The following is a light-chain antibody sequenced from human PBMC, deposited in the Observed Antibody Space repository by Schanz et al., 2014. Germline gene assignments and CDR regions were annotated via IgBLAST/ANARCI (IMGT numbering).Light chain of an antibody. J-gene: IGKJ4*01. CDR1: QSVLYSSDNKNY. Sequence: DIVMTQSPDSLAVSLGERATINCKSSQSVLYSSDNKNYLAWYQQKPGQPPKLLIYWAFTRESGVPDRFSGGGSGTDFTLTISSLQAEDVAVYYCQQYYSTPRTFGGGTKVQIK. V-gene: IGKV4-1*01. CDR2: WAF. CDR3: QQYYSTPRT.